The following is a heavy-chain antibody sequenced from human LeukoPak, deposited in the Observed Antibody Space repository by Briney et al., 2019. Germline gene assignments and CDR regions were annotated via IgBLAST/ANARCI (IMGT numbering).Heavy chain of an antibody. CDR1: GFTFSSYA. Sequence: GGSLRLSCAASGFTFSSYAMHWVRQAPGKGLEWVAVISYDGSNKYYADSVKGRFTISRDNSKNTLYLQMNSLRAEDTAVYYCARSIVGATAFDYWGQGTLVTVSS. V-gene: IGHV3-30*04. D-gene: IGHD1-26*01. J-gene: IGHJ4*02. CDR3: ARSIVGATAFDY. CDR2: ISYDGSNK.